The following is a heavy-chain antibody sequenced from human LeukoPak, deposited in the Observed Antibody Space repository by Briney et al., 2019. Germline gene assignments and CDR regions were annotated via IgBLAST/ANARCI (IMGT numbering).Heavy chain of an antibody. V-gene: IGHV3-64*01. Sequence: GGSLRLSCAASGFTFSSYAMHWVRQAPGKGLEYVSAISSNGGSTYYANSVKGRFTISRDNSKNTLYLQMGSLRAEDMAVYYCARESYYDSSGFDDAFDIWGQGTTVTVSS. D-gene: IGHD3-22*01. CDR1: GFTFSSYA. J-gene: IGHJ3*02. CDR2: ISSNGGST. CDR3: ARESYYDSSGFDDAFDI.